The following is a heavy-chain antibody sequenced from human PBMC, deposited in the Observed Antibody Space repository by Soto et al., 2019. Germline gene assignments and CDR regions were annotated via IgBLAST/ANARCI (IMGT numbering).Heavy chain of an antibody. CDR2: IYNDGSTK. CDR1: GFTVSSYA. J-gene: IGHJ6*02. D-gene: IGHD5-18*01. Sequence: PGGSLRLSCAASGFTVSSYAMHWVRQAPGKGLEWVEVIYNDGSTKYSAYAVKGRFSISSDNAKNTLYLQMNRLRAEDTAVYYCSRETLCGYSYGRHGGIDVWGQGTTVTVSS. V-gene: IGHV3-30-3*01. CDR3: SRETLCGYSYGRHGGIDV.